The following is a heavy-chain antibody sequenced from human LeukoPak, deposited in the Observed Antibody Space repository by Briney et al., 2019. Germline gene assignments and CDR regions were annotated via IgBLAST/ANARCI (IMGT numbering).Heavy chain of an antibody. V-gene: IGHV3-30*02. D-gene: IGHD3-22*01. CDR3: AKEGGLYYYDSSGYYYFDY. J-gene: IGHJ4*02. CDR2: IRYDGSNE. CDR1: GFTFSSYG. Sequence: GGSLRLSCAASGFTFSSYGMHWVRQAPGKGLEWVAFIRYDGSNEYYADSVKGRFTISRDNSKNTLYLQMNSLRAEDTAVYYCAKEGGLYYYDSSGYYYFDYWGQGTLVTVSS.